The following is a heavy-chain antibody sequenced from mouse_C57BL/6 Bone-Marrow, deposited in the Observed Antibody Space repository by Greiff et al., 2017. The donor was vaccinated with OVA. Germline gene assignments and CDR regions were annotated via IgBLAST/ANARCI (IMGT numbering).Heavy chain of an antibody. CDR1: GFTFSSYG. V-gene: IGHV5-6*02. D-gene: IGHD2-3*01. J-gene: IGHJ2*01. CDR3: ARGWLLRYVDY. CDR2: ISSGGSYT. Sequence: EVMLVESGGDLVKPGGSLKLSCAASGFTFSSYGMSWVRQTPDKRLEWVATISSGGSYTYYPDSVKGRFTISRDNAKNTLYLQMSSLKSEDTAMYYCARGWLLRYVDYWGQGTTLTVSS.